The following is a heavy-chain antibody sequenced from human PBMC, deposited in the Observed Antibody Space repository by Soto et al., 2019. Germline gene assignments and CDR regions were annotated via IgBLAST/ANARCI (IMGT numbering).Heavy chain of an antibody. CDR3: ARTLPNRQLFDS. D-gene: IGHD1-1*01. J-gene: IGHJ4*02. V-gene: IGHV4-39*07. CDR1: GGSISSSSYY. CDR2: IYYSGST. Sequence: SETLSLTCTVSGGSISSSSYYWGWIRQPPGKGLEWIGSIYYSGSTYYNPSLKSRVTVPVDTSKNQFSLRLASVTAADTAVYYCARTLPNRQLFDSWSQGTLVTVSS.